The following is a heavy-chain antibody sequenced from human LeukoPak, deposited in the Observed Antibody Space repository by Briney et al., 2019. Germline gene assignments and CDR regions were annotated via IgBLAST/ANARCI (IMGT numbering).Heavy chain of an antibody. V-gene: IGHV3-33*01. Sequence: GSLRLSCAASGLTLSGHGMHWVRQAPGKGLEWVAIIWHDGNIKYYADSVKGRFIVSRDNYKNTVFLQMNSLRGEDTAVYYRARVGSGSYFLDAFDIWGQGTMVSVSS. CDR2: IWHDGNIK. CDR1: GLTLSGHG. D-gene: IGHD1-26*01. J-gene: IGHJ3*02. CDR3: ARVGSGSYFLDAFDI.